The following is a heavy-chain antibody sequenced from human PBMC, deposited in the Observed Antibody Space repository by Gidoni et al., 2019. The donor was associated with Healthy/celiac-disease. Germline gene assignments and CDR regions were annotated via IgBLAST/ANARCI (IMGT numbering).Heavy chain of an antibody. CDR2: IDPSDSYT. Sequence: EVQLVQSGAEVKKPGESLRISCKGSGYSFTSYWISWVRQMPGKGLEWMGRIDPSDSYTNYSPSFQGHVTISADKSISTAYLQWSSLKASDTAMYYCASGINYYDSSGQVDYWGQGTLVTVSS. D-gene: IGHD3-22*01. CDR3: ASGINYYDSSGQVDY. J-gene: IGHJ4*02. V-gene: IGHV5-10-1*03. CDR1: GYSFTSYW.